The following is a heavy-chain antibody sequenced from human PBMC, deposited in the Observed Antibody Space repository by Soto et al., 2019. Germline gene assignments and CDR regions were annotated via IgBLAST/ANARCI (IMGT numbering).Heavy chain of an antibody. J-gene: IGHJ4*02. CDR1: GFSISSYG. Sequence: GGSLRLSCAASGFSISSYGMHWVRQAPGQGLEWVAVIWYDGSNKYYADSVKGRFTISRDHAKNTQYLQMNTLRAEDTAVYYCARGPSDIVVVPAAIDYWGQGTLVTVSS. CDR2: IWYDGSNK. CDR3: ARGPSDIVVVPAAIDY. D-gene: IGHD2-2*01. V-gene: IGHV3-33*01.